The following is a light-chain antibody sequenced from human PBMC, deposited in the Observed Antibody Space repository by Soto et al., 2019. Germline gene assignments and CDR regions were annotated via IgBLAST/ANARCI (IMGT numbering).Light chain of an antibody. Sequence: DIQMTHSPSSLSASVGDRVTITCRASQSISSYLNWYQQKPGKAPKLLIYAASSLQSGVPSRFSGSGSGTDFTLTISSLQPEDFATYYCQQSYSTLLTFGGGTKGDIK. J-gene: IGKJ4*01. CDR1: QSISSY. CDR2: AAS. CDR3: QQSYSTLLT. V-gene: IGKV1-39*01.